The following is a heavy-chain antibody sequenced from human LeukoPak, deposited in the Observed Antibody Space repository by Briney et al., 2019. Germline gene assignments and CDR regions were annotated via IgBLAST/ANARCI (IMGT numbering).Heavy chain of an antibody. Sequence: SETLSLTCAVCGGSFSGYYWSWIRQPPGKGLEWIGEINHSGSTNYNPSLKSRVTISVDTSKNQFSLKLSSVTAADTAVYYCASLYYYDSSGYGEDYWGQGTLVTVSS. D-gene: IGHD3-22*01. CDR2: INHSGST. CDR1: GGSFSGYY. J-gene: IGHJ4*02. CDR3: ASLYYYDSSGYGEDY. V-gene: IGHV4-34*01.